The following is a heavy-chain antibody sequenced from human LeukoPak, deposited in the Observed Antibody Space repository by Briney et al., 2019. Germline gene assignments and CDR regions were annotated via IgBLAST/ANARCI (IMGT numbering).Heavy chain of an antibody. J-gene: IGHJ4*02. V-gene: IGHV4-38-2*02. CDR2: IYHSGST. D-gene: IGHD3-22*01. Sequence: SETLSLTCTVSGYSISSGYYWGWIRQPPGKGLEWIGSIYHSGSTYYNPSLKSRVTISVDTSKNQFSLKLSSVTAADTVVYYCARVYDSSGYPPCWGQGTLVTVSS. CDR1: GYSISSGYY. CDR3: ARVYDSSGYPPC.